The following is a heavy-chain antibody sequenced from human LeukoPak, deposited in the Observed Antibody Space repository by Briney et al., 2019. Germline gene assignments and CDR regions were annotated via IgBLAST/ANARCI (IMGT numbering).Heavy chain of an antibody. J-gene: IGHJ5*02. CDR3: ARDPFFTTVTNWFDP. D-gene: IGHD4-17*01. CDR2: ISYDGSNK. Sequence: RGGSLRLSCAASGFTFSSYAMHWVRQAPGKGLEWVAVISYDGSNKYYADSVKGRFTISRDNSKNTPYLQMNSLRAEDTAVYYCARDPFFTTVTNWFDPWGQGTLVTVSS. V-gene: IGHV3-30-3*01. CDR1: GFTFSSYA.